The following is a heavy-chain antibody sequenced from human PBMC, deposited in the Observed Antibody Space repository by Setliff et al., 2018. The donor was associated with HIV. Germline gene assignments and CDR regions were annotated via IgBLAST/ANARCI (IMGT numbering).Heavy chain of an antibody. Sequence: SETLSLTCTVSGASISSSSHHWAWIRQPPGKGLEYIGNIYYTGSTHHNPSLESRVATSVDTSKNQFSLKLNSVTAADTAVYYCARVFDLETAILDYYYYYMDVWGKGTTVTVS. D-gene: IGHD2-21*02. V-gene: IGHV4-39*01. CDR3: ARVFDLETAILDYYYYYMDV. CDR2: IYYTGST. J-gene: IGHJ6*03. CDR1: GASISSSSHH.